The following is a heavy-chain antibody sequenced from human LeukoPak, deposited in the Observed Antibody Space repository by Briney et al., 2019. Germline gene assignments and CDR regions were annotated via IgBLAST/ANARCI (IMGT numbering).Heavy chain of an antibody. J-gene: IGHJ4*02. V-gene: IGHV5-51*01. CDR2: IHPGDSDT. CDR3: AAHPGGLQSGFDN. CDR1: GYSFTSYW. D-gene: IGHD5-24*01. Sequence: GESLKISCKGSGYSFTSYWIGWVRQMPGKGLEYMGIIHPGDSDTRYSPSFQGQVTISVDRSSSTAYIQWSRLKASDTAMYYCAAHPGGLQSGFDNWGQGTLVTVSS.